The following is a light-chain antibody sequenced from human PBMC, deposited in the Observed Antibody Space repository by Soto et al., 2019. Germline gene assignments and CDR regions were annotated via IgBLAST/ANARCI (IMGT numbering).Light chain of an antibody. CDR3: QQYNSCPLT. V-gene: IGKV1-5*03. Sequence: DIQMTQSPSTLSASVGDRVTITCRASQSISNWLAWYQQKPGKAPKLLIYKASSLESGVPSRFSGSGSGTEFTLTISSLQTDDFATYHFQQYNSCPLTFGGGTKVEIK. J-gene: IGKJ4*01. CDR2: KAS. CDR1: QSISNW.